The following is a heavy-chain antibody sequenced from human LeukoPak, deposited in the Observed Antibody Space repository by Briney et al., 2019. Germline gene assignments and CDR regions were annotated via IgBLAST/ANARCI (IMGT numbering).Heavy chain of an antibody. J-gene: IGHJ4*02. Sequence: GGSLRLSCAASRFTFSSYAMSWVRQAPGKGLEWVSAISGSGGSTYYADSVKGRFTISRDNSKNTLYLQMNSLRAEDTAVYYCAKKKGDPMMVVSDFDYWGQGTLVTVSS. D-gene: IGHD3-22*01. CDR2: ISGSGGST. CDR3: AKKKGDPMMVVSDFDY. V-gene: IGHV3-23*01. CDR1: RFTFSSYA.